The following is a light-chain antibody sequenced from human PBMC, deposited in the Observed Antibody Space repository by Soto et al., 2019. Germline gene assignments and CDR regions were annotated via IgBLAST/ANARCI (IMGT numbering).Light chain of an antibody. CDR1: SSDVGGYNY. Sequence: QSVLTQPASVSGSPGQSITISCTGTSSDVGGYNYVSWYQQHPDKAPKVMIYDVSSLPSGVSNRFSGSKSGNTASLTISVLQAEDEADYYCSSYRSGSTHYVFGTGTKVTV. CDR2: DVS. CDR3: SSYRSGSTHYV. J-gene: IGLJ1*01. V-gene: IGLV2-14*01.